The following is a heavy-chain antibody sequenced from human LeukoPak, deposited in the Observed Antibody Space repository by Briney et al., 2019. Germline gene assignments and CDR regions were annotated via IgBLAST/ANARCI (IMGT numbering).Heavy chain of an antibody. D-gene: IGHD3-3*01. CDR2: IGGRDDRT. CDR3: AKDPNPLYDLWSGYK. Sequence: AGGSQRLSCAASGFTLPGHTMTWLRKAPGKGLEWVSIIGGRDDRTYYADFVKGRFTISRDTSKNILYLQMNNLRAEDTAVYYCAKDPNPLYDLWSGYKWGQGTLVTVSS. V-gene: IGHV3-23*01. CDR1: GFTLPGHT. J-gene: IGHJ4*02.